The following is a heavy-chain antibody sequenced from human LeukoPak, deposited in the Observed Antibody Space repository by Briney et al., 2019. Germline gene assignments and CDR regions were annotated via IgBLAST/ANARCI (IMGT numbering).Heavy chain of an antibody. J-gene: IGHJ6*02. CDR1: GYTFTSYD. V-gene: IGHV1-8*01. CDR2: MNPNSGNT. D-gene: IGHD3-22*01. CDR3: ARAGGTYYYDSSGPSYGMDV. Sequence: ASVKVSCKASGYTFTSYDINWVRQATGQGLEWMGWMNPNSGNTGHAQKFQGRVTMTRNTSISTAYMELSSLRSEDTAVYYCARAGGTYYYDSSGPSYGMDVWGQGTTVTVSS.